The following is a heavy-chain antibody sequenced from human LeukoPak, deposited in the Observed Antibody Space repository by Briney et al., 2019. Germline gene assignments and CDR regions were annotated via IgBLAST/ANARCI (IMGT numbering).Heavy chain of an antibody. D-gene: IGHD3/OR15-3a*01. Sequence: SETLSLTCAVYGGSFSGYYWSWIRQPPGKGLEWIGEINHSGSTNYNASLKSQVSISIDTSKNQFSLKLTSVTAADTAVYYCARQTGSGLFILPGGQGTLVTVSS. J-gene: IGHJ4*02. CDR2: INHSGST. V-gene: IGHV4-34*01. CDR1: GGSFSGYY. CDR3: ARQTGSGLFILP.